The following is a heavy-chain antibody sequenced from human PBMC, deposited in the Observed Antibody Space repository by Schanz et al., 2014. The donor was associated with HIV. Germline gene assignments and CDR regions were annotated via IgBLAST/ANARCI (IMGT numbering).Heavy chain of an antibody. D-gene: IGHD1-26*01. J-gene: IGHJ4*02. Sequence: QVQLVESGGGVVQPGRSLRLSCAASGFTFSSYGMHWVRQAPGKGLEWVAVIWYDGGYKSYADSVTGRFTISRDNSKNTLYLQMNSLRVDDTAVYYCARGGGSGSYFAGYHFDYWGQGTLVTVSS. CDR2: IWYDGGYK. CDR3: ARGGGSGSYFAGYHFDY. V-gene: IGHV3-33*01. CDR1: GFTFSSYG.